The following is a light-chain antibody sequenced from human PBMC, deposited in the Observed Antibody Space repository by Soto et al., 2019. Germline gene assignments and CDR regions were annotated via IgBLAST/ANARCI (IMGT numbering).Light chain of an antibody. V-gene: IGKV1-5*03. CDR2: KAS. CDR3: QQYNSYSQT. J-gene: IGKJ1*01. CDR1: QSISSL. Sequence: DIQITHSPSTLSASVGDRVTITCRASQSISSLLAWYQQKPGKAPKLLIYKASSLESGVPSRFSGSGSGTEFTLTISSLQPDDFATYCCQQYNSYSQTFGQGTKVDIK.